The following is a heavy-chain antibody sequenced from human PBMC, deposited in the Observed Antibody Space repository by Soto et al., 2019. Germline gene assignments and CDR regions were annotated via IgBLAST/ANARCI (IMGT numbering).Heavy chain of an antibody. CDR2: ISGYNGNT. Sequence: QVQLVQSRGEVKKPGASVKVSCKTSGYSFTTYGISWVRQAPGQGLAWMGWISGYNGNTNYAQNLQGRVTMTTDTSTSTAYMEMTSLRSDDTAVYYCAREGQAPYYYYGMDVWGQGSTVTVSS. J-gene: IGHJ6*02. CDR1: GYSFTTYG. V-gene: IGHV1-18*01. CDR3: AREGQAPYYYYGMDV.